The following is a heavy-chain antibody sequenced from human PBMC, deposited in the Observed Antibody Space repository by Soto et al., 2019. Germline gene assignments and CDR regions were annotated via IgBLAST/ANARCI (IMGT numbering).Heavy chain of an antibody. J-gene: IGHJ6*02. D-gene: IGHD3-9*01. CDR1: GYSFSSYW. CDR2: IYPDDSDT. CDR3: ARNSLTGYYNYYYSMDV. V-gene: IGHV5-51*01. Sequence: PGESLKISCNSSGYSFSSYWIAWVRLMPWKGLEWMGSIYPDDSDTKYSPSFQGQVTISADKSISAAYLQWSSLKASDTAIYYCARNSLTGYYNYYYSMDVWGQGTTVTVSS.